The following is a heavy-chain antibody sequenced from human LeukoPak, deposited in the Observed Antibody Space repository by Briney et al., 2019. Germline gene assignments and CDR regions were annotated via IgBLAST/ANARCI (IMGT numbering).Heavy chain of an antibody. V-gene: IGHV4-59*01. D-gene: IGHD3-10*01. CDR1: GGSISSYY. J-gene: IGHJ6*02. Sequence: SETLSLTCTVSGGSISSYYWSWIRQPPGKGQEWIGCIYYSGSTNYNPSLKSRVTISVDTSKNQFSLKLSSVTAADTAVYYCARALWYGSGKDYYYGMDVWGQGTTVTVSS. CDR3: ARALWYGSGKDYYYGMDV. CDR2: IYYSGST.